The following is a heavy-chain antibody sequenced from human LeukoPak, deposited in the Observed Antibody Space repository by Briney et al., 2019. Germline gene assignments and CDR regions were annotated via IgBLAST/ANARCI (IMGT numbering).Heavy chain of an antibody. V-gene: IGHV3-30-3*01. CDR1: GFTFSSYW. CDR2: ISYDGSNK. J-gene: IGHJ6*03. Sequence: GGSLRLSCAASGFTFSSYWMSWVRQAPGKGLEWVAVISYDGSNKYYADSVKGRFTISRDNSKNTLYLQMNSLRAEDTAVYYCAEGRSSSLHYYYYFMDVWGKGTTVTVSS. D-gene: IGHD6-6*01. CDR3: AEGRSSSLHYYYYFMDV.